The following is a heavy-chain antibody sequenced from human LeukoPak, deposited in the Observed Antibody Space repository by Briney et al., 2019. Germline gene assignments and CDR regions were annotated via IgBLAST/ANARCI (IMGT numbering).Heavy chain of an antibody. CDR3: AGARRYYYMDV. V-gene: IGHV4-59*01. CDR2: IYYSGST. Sequence: SETLSLTCTVSGVSISSYYWSWIRQPPGKGLEWIGYIYYSGSTNYNPSLKSRVTISVDTSKNQFSLKLSSVTAADTAVYYCAGARRYYYMDVWGKGTTVTVSS. J-gene: IGHJ6*03. CDR1: GVSISSYY.